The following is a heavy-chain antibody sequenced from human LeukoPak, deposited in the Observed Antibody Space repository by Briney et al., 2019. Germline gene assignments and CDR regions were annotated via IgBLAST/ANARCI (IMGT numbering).Heavy chain of an antibody. V-gene: IGHV4-59*08. CDR2: IYYSGST. J-gene: IGHJ4*02. CDR1: GGSISSYY. CDR3: ARVLGYCSSTSCYGSTFDY. Sequence: PSETLSLTCTVSGGSISSYYWSWIRQPPGKGLGWIGYIYYSGSTNYNPSLKSRVTISVDTSKNQFSLKLSSVTAADTAVYYCARVLGYCSSTSCYGSTFDYWGQGTLVTVSS. D-gene: IGHD2-2*01.